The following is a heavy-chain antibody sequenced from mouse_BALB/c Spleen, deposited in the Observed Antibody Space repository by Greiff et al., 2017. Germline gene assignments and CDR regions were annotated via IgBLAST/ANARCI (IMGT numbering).Heavy chain of an antibody. Sequence: EVNLVESGGGLVQPGGSRKLSCAASGFTFSSFGMHWVRQAPEKGLEWVAYISSGSSTIYYADTVKGRFTISRDNPKNTLFLQMTSLRSEDTAMYYCARFPGSRGGFDYWGQGTTLTVSS. CDR3: ARFPGSRGGFDY. CDR2: ISSGSSTI. J-gene: IGHJ2*01. V-gene: IGHV5-17*02. D-gene: IGHD1-1*01. CDR1: GFTFSSFG.